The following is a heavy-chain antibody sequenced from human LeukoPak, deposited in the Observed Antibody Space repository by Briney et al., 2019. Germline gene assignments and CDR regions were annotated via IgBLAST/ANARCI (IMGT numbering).Heavy chain of an antibody. D-gene: IGHD7-27*01. CDR2: ITGSGGST. V-gene: IGHV3-23*01. Sequence: GGSLRLSCAASGFTFSSYAMSWVRQAPGKGLEWVSAITGSGGSTYYADSVKGRFTISRDNSKNTLYVQMNSLRAEDTAVYYCATERNWVFDYWGQGTLVTVSS. CDR3: ATERNWVFDY. J-gene: IGHJ4*02. CDR1: GFTFSSYA.